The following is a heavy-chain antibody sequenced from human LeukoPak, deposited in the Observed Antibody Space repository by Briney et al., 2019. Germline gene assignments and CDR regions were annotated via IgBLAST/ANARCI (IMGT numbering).Heavy chain of an antibody. CDR1: GFTFSRYA. D-gene: IGHD4-17*01. J-gene: IGHJ4*02. Sequence: QPGGSLRLSCAASGFTFSRYAMHWVRQAPGRGLEWVAVISYDGSNKYYADSVKGRFTISRDSSKNTLYLQMNSLRAEDTAVYYCASLYGDYVNYWGQGTLVTVSS. V-gene: IGHV3-30-3*01. CDR3: ASLYGDYVNY. CDR2: ISYDGSNK.